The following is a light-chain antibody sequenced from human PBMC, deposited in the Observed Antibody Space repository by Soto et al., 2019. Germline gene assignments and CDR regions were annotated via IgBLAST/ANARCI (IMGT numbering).Light chain of an antibody. CDR1: QSISSW. J-gene: IGKJ4*01. CDR2: DAS. V-gene: IGKV1-5*01. CDR3: HQYYPQT. Sequence: DIQLTQSPSSLSASVGDRVTITCRASQSISSWLAWYQQKPGKAPKLHIYDASRLEGGVPSRFSGRGSGTEFTLTSLRPQPDEISSYHQHQYYPQTFGGGTKVDIK.